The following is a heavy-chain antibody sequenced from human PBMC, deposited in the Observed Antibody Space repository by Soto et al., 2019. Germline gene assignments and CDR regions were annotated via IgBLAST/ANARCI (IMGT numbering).Heavy chain of an antibody. CDR2: IYWDDDK. CDR3: AHSRRHYDIVTGYYTCWFVP. Sequence: QITLKESGPTLVKPTQTLTLTCTFSGFSLSTSGVGVGWIRQPPGKALEWLALIYWDDDKRYSPSLKSRLTLTKDTSKNQVVRTMTNMDPVDTATYYCAHSRRHYDIVTGYYTCWFVPWGQGTLVTV. J-gene: IGHJ5*02. CDR1: GFSLSTSGVG. D-gene: IGHD3-9*01. V-gene: IGHV2-5*02.